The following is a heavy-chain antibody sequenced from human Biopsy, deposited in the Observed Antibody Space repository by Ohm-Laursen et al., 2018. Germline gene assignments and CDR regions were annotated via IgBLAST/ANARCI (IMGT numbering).Heavy chain of an antibody. Sequence: VKVSCKVSGDTLTDLSIHWVRQAPGQGLEWMGIINPGGNSTAYTQNFQGRVTMTWDTSTTTVYMELSSLRSEDTAVYYCVLASFDYWGQGTLVTVPS. CDR2: INPGGNST. V-gene: IGHV1-46*01. CDR1: GDTLTDLS. CDR3: VLASFDY. J-gene: IGHJ4*02.